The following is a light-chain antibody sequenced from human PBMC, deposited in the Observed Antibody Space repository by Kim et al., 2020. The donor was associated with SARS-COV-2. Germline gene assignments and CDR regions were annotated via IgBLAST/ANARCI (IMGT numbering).Light chain of an antibody. CDR2: KAS. CDR3: QQYNSYPWT. J-gene: IGKJ1*01. Sequence: DIQMTQSPSTLSVSVGDRVTITCRASQSISTWLAWYQQKPGKAPKFLIYKASRLESGVPSRFSGSGSGTEFTLTVSSLQPDDFATYYCQQYNSYPWTFGQGTKVDIK. V-gene: IGKV1-5*03. CDR1: QSISTW.